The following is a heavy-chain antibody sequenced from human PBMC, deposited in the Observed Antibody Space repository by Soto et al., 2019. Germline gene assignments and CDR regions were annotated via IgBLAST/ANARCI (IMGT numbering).Heavy chain of an antibody. CDR1: GGSISSGGYY. D-gene: IGHD2-15*01. J-gene: IGHJ4*02. Sequence: SETLSLTCTVSGGSISSGGYYWSWIRQHPGKGLEWIGYIYYSGSTYYNPSLKSRVTISVDTSKNQFSLKLSSVTAADTAVYYCARDNSQHRGGYCSGGSCLTRGQFDYWGQGTLVTVSS. CDR2: IYYSGST. V-gene: IGHV4-31*03. CDR3: ARDNSQHRGGYCSGGSCLTRGQFDY.